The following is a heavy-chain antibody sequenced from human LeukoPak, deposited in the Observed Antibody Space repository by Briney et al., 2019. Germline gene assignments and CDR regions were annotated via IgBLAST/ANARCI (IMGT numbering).Heavy chain of an antibody. CDR1: GFTLRSKA. CDR3: AKKHIVVVTAGAEHY. D-gene: IGHD2-21*02. V-gene: IGHV3-23*01. J-gene: IGHJ4*02. CDR2: ISGSGGST. Sequence: PGGSLRLSGAAPGFTLRSKARSGVGQAPGKGWRGVSAISGSGGSTYYADSVKGRFAISRDNSKNTLYLQMNSLRAEDTAVYYCAKKHIVVVTAGAEHYWGQGTLVTVSS.